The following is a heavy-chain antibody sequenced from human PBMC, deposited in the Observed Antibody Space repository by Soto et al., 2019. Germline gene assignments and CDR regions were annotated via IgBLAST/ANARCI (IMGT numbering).Heavy chain of an antibody. J-gene: IGHJ5*02. V-gene: IGHV1-8*01. D-gene: IGHD6-13*01. Sequence: ASVKVSCKASGDTFSSHSFTWVRQAPGQGLEWMGWIIPNIGTTGYAQRFQGRVTMTASTSISTAYMELSSLRSEDTAVYYCARGRRYSSPPWFDPWGQGTLVTVSS. CDR1: GDTFSSHS. CDR3: ARGRRYSSPPWFDP. CDR2: IIPNIGTT.